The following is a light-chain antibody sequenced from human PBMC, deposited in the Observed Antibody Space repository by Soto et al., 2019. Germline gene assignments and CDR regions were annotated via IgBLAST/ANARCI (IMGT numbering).Light chain of an antibody. CDR3: SSYTSSSAYV. J-gene: IGLJ1*01. V-gene: IGLV2-14*01. CDR1: SSDVGGYNY. CDR2: DVS. Sequence: SALPQPASVYGSPGQPITISCTGTSSDVGGYNYVSWYQQHPGKAPKLMIYDVSNRPSGVSNRFSGSKSGNTASLTISGLQAEDEADYYCSSYTSSSAYVFGTGTKVTVL.